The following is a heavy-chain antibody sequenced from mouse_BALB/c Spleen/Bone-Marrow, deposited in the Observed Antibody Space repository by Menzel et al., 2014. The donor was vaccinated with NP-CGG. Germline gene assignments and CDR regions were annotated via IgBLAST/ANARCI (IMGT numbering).Heavy chain of an antibody. D-gene: IGHD2-14*01. CDR2: IYPGSDST. J-gene: IGHJ3*01. CDR1: GYTFTSYW. CDR3: TREDYRYDWFAY. V-gene: IGHV1S22*01. Sequence: LQQSGSELVRPGASVKLSCKASGYTFTSYWMHWVKQRHGQGLEWIGNIYPGSDSTNYDEKFKSKGTLTVDTSSSTAYMHLSSLTSEDSAVYYCTREDYRYDWFAYWGQGTLVTVSA.